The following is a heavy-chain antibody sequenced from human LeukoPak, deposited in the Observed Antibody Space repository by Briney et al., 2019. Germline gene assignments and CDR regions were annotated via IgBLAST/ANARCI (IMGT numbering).Heavy chain of an antibody. CDR2: INHSGNT. V-gene: IGHV4-34*01. Sequence: SETLSLTCAVYGGTFSGYYWSWIRQPPGKGLEWIGEINHSGNTNYNPSLKSRVTISIDTSKNQFSLNLISVTAADTAVYYCARSPQGTATTANWLDPWGQGTLVTVSS. J-gene: IGHJ5*02. CDR1: GGTFSGYY. D-gene: IGHD4-17*01. CDR3: ARSPQGTATTANWLDP.